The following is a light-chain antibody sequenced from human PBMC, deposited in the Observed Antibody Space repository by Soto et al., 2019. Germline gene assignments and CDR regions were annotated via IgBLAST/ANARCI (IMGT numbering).Light chain of an antibody. CDR3: CSATTTGTRV. J-gene: IGLJ1*01. Sequence: QSSLTQPASLSGSPAQSITSSCSRTSRDICACRDVCCFQLHPRKARILIIAEVNGRPSGLCNRFSGTESGNSAYWTLSGLQVEDVAEYFCCSATTTGTRVFGGGTKGPVL. CDR2: EVN. V-gene: IGLV2-14*01. CDR1: SRDICACRD.